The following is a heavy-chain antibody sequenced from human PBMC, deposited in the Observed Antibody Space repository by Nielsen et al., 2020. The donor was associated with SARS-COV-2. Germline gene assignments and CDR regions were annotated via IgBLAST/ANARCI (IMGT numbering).Heavy chain of an antibody. CDR3: SRELFYYYFGMDV. J-gene: IGHJ6*02. V-gene: IGHV3-49*03. Sequence: GESLKISCPASGFTFGDYPMSWFRQAPGKGLEWVGFIRSKTYGGTTEYAASVKGRFTISRDDSKSIAYLQMNSLKTEDTAVYFCSRELFYYYFGMDVWGQGTTVTVSS. CDR1: GFTFGDYP. CDR2: IRSKTYGGTT.